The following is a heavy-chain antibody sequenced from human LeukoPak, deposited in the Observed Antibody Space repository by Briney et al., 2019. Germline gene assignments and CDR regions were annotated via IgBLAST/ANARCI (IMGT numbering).Heavy chain of an antibody. CDR1: GGSISSSY. D-gene: IGHD2-2*01. Sequence: PSETLSLTCTVSGGSISSSYWSWIRQPPGKGLEWIGYISYSGSTNYNPSLTSRVTISVDTSKNQFSLKLSSVTAADTALYYCARGGYSSISCYYYYGMDVWGQGTTVTVSS. J-gene: IGHJ6*02. CDR3: ARGGYSSISCYYYYGMDV. CDR2: ISYSGST. V-gene: IGHV4-59*01.